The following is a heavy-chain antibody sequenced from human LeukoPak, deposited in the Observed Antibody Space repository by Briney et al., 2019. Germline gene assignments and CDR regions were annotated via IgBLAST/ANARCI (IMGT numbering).Heavy chain of an antibody. Sequence: PSETLSLTCAVSGGSISSNIWWTWVRQPPGKGLEWIGEIFHSGSTNYNPSLKSRVTISVDTSKNQFSLKLSSVTAADTAVYYCARDRVGAVGDAFDIWGQGTMVTVSS. J-gene: IGHJ3*02. CDR1: GGSISSNIW. CDR2: IFHSGST. D-gene: IGHD6-19*01. CDR3: ARDRVGAVGDAFDI. V-gene: IGHV4-4*02.